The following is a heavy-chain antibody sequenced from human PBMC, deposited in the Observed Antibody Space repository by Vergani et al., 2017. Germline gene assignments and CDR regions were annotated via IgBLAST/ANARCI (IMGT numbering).Heavy chain of an antibody. D-gene: IGHD3-3*01. Sequence: VQLVASGGGVVQPGRSLRLSCAASGFTFSSYWMHWVRQAPGKGLVWVSRINSDGSSTSYADSVKGRFTISRDNAKNTLYLQMNSLRAEDTAVYYCARVRYYDFWSGYWDRYYYYGMDVWGQGTTVTVSS. J-gene: IGHJ6*02. CDR1: GFTFSSYW. V-gene: IGHV3-74*02. CDR3: ARVRYYDFWSGYWDRYYYYGMDV. CDR2: INSDGSST.